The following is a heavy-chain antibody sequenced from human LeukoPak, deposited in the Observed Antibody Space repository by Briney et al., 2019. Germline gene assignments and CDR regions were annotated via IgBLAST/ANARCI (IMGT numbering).Heavy chain of an antibody. J-gene: IGHJ4*02. CDR1: GFTFSSYA. Sequence: GGSLRLSCAASGFTFSSYAMSWVRQAPGEGMEWVSAISGSGGSTYYADSVKGRFTISRDNSKNTLYLQMNSLRAEDTAVYYCAKVSGSSLPANYWGQGTLVTVSS. CDR2: ISGSGGST. CDR3: AKVSGSSLPANY. D-gene: IGHD1-26*01. V-gene: IGHV3-23*01.